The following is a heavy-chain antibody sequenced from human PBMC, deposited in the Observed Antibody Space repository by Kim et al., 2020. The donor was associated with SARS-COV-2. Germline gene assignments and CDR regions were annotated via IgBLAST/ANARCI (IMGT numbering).Heavy chain of an antibody. CDR3: ARRLGVYVWGSYRPNWYFDL. J-gene: IGHJ2*01. V-gene: IGHV4-39*01. D-gene: IGHD3-16*02. Sequence: SETLSLTCTVSGGSISSSSYYWGWIRQPPGKGLEWIGSVYYSGSTYYNSSLKSRVTISVDTSKNQFSLKLSSVTAADTAVYYCARRLGVYVWGSYRPNWYFDLWGRGTLVTISS. CDR1: GGSISSSSYY. CDR2: VYYSGST.